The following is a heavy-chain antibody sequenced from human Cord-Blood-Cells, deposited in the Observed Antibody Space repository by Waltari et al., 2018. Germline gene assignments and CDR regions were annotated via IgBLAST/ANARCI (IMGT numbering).Heavy chain of an antibody. Sequence: VQLVQSGAEVKKPGSSVKVSCKASGGNFSSYAISWVRQAQGHGLEWMGGIIPIFGTANYAQKFQGRVTITADESTSTAYMELSSLRSEDTAVYYCGGEEGSGSYYYYYYGMDVWGQGTTVTVSS. CDR3: GGEEGSGSYYYYYYGMDV. D-gene: IGHD3-10*01. V-gene: IGHV1-69*01. CDR1: GGNFSSYA. CDR2: IIPIFGTA. J-gene: IGHJ6*02.